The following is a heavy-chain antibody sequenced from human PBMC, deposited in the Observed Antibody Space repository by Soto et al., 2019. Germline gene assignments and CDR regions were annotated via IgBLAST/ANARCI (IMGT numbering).Heavy chain of an antibody. J-gene: IGHJ4*02. Sequence: QVQLQESGPGLVKPSQTLSLICTVSGGSINSGGYYWNWIRQHPGKGLEWIGYIFYSGSTYYNPFLRSRDTISEKVTENQCCLKSSTETAAQTAVYFCARGYRQSGYSSSWVFDYWGQGTLVNVSS. V-gene: IGHV4-31*03. CDR2: IFYSGST. CDR1: GGSINSGGYY. CDR3: ARGYRQSGYSSSWVFDY. D-gene: IGHD6-13*01.